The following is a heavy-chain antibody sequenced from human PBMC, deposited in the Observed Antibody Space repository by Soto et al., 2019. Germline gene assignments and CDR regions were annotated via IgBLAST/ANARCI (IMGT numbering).Heavy chain of an antibody. D-gene: IGHD3-10*01. CDR1: GGSFSGYY. CDR3: SKLGSGSYYKPKTTYYYYGMDV. CDR2: INHSGST. J-gene: IGHJ6*02. V-gene: IGHV4-34*01. Sequence: QVQLQQWGAGLLKPSETLSLTCAVYGGSFSGYYWSWIRQPPGKGLEWIGEINHSGSTNYNPSLKSRATISVDTSKNQFSLKLSSVTAADTAVYYCSKLGSGSYYKPKTTYYYYGMDVWGQGTTVTVSS.